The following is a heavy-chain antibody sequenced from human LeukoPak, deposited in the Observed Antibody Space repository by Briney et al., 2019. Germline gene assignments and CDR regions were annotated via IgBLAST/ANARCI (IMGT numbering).Heavy chain of an antibody. CDR2: IYPGDSDT. D-gene: IGHD3-3*01. CDR1: GYTFSSYW. J-gene: IGHJ4*02. Sequence: GESLRISCKGSGYTFSSYWIGWVRQMPGKGLEWMGIIYPGDSDTRYSPSLQGQVTISVDTSIGTAYLQWSSLKVSDTAIYYCARQNDFRLDYWGQGTLVTVSS. V-gene: IGHV5-51*01. CDR3: ARQNDFRLDY.